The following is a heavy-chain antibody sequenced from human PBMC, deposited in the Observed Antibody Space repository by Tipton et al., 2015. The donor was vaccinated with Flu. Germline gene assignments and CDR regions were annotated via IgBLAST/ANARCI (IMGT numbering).Heavy chain of an antibody. Sequence: TLSLTCTVSGGSISSHYWSWIRQPAGKGLEWIGRIYASGSTNYNPSFTSRVTMSVDTSKNQFSLKLSSVTAADTAVYYCARYNRVGGLDYWGQGTLVTVSS. J-gene: IGHJ4*02. CDR1: GGSISSHY. CDR3: ARYNRVGGLDY. D-gene: IGHD1-14*01. CDR2: IYASGST. V-gene: IGHV4-4*07.